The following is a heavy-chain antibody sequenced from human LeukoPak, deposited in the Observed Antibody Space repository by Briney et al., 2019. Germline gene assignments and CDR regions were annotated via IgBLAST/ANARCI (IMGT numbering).Heavy chain of an antibody. V-gene: IGHV3-74*01. J-gene: IGHJ4*02. CDR1: GFTFTDYW. CDR2: VKSDGGGI. Sequence: GGSLRLSCAVSGFTFTDYWFYWVRQAPGKGLEWVSRVKSDGGGINYGDSVKGRFTMSRDNAKNTLYLQMNSLRAEDTAVYYCARQAGSGFDYWGQGSLVTVSS. CDR3: ARQAGSGFDY. D-gene: IGHD3-10*01.